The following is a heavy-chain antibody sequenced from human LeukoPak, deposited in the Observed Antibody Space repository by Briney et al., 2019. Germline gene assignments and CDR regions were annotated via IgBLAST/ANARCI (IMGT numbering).Heavy chain of an antibody. CDR3: ARVYVWGSYRFFDY. Sequence: PSETLSLTCTVSGGSISSSSYYWGWIRQPPGEGLEWIGSIYYSGSTYYNPSLKSRVTISVDTSKNQFSLKLSSVTAADTAVYYCARVYVWGSYRFFDYWGQGTLVTVSS. V-gene: IGHV4-39*07. D-gene: IGHD3-16*02. CDR2: IYYSGST. CDR1: GGSISSSSYY. J-gene: IGHJ4*02.